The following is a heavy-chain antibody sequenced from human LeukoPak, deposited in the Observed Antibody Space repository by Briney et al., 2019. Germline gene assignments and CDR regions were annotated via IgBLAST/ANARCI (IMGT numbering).Heavy chain of an antibody. CDR3: ARGRVSSSSWSSTYYYHFYMDV. J-gene: IGHJ6*03. Sequence: SETLSLTCTVSGGSISSYYWSWIRQPPGKGLEWIGYIDHTGSTNYNPSLNSRVTISRDTSKNHFSLELSSVTAADTAVYFCARGRVSSSSWSSTYYYHFYMDVWGKGTTVTVSS. V-gene: IGHV4-59*01. CDR1: GGSISSYY. D-gene: IGHD6-13*01. CDR2: IDHTGST.